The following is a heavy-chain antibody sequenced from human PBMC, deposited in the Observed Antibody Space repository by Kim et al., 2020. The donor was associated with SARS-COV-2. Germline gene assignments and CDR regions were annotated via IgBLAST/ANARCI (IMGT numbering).Heavy chain of an antibody. V-gene: IGHV3-9*01. D-gene: IGHD3-10*01. J-gene: IGHJ3*02. Sequence: YADSVKGRFTISRDNAKNSLYLQMNSLRAEDTALYYCAKGGSYYATAFDIWGQGTMVTVSS. CDR3: AKGGSYYATAFDI.